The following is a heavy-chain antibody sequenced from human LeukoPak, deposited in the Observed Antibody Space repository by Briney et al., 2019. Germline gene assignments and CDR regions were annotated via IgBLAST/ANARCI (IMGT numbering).Heavy chain of an antibody. D-gene: IGHD3-10*01. CDR2: IYYSGST. Sequence: SETLSLTCTVSGGSISNYYWSWIRQPPGKGLEWIGYIYYSGSTNYNPSLKSRVTISVDTSKNQFSLKLSSVTAADTAVYYCAKEGIDYYGSGSYYATSIWFDPWGQGTLVTVSS. V-gene: IGHV4-59*01. CDR1: GGSISNYY. CDR3: AKEGIDYYGSGSYYATSIWFDP. J-gene: IGHJ5*02.